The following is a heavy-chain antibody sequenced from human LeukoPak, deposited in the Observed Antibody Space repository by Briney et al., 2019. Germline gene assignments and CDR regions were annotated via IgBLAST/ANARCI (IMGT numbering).Heavy chain of an antibody. CDR3: ARGPKYYDFWSGSPRDWFDP. J-gene: IGHJ5*02. CDR2: IYYSGST. V-gene: IGHV4-59*01. CDR1: GGSISSYY. D-gene: IGHD3-3*01. Sequence: PSETLSLTRTVSGGSISSYYWSWIRQPPGKGLEWIGYIYYSGSTNYNPSLKSRVTISVDTSKNQFSLKLSSVTAADTAVYYCARGPKYYDFWSGSPRDWFDPWGQGTLVTVSS.